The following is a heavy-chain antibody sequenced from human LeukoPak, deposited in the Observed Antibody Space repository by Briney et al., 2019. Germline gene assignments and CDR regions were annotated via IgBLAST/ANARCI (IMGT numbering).Heavy chain of an antibody. CDR2: IYAGESDT. J-gene: IGHJ3*02. D-gene: IGHD6-6*01. Sequence: KAGESLKISCKAFGYFFSNYWIGWVRQMPGKGLEWMGIIYAGESDTRYSPSFQGQVTISVDKSITTAYLQWNSLKASDSAIYYCARHSTSHSSDAFDIWGQGTLVIVSS. V-gene: IGHV5-51*01. CDR3: ARHSTSHSSDAFDI. CDR1: GYFFSNYW.